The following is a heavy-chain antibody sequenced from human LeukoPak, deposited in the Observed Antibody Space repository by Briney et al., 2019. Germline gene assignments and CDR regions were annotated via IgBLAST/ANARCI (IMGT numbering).Heavy chain of an antibody. V-gene: IGHV3-7*01. CDR3: AREGCSSTSCYAFDI. CDR2: IRHDGSEK. D-gene: IGHD2-2*01. J-gene: IGHJ3*02. CDR1: GFTFSNYW. Sequence: PGGSLRLSCTASGFTFSNYWMSWVRQAPGKGLEWVANIRHDGSEKFFVDSVKGRFTISRDNAKNSLHLQMNSLRAEDTAVYYCAREGCSSTSCYAFDIWGQGTMVTVSS.